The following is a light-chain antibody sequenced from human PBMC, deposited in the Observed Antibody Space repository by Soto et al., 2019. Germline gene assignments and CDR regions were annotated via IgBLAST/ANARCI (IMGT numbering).Light chain of an antibody. J-gene: IGLJ2*01. CDR1: SSDVGTYNY. CDR2: DVS. CDR3: SSCTGSSTSVI. V-gene: IGLV2-14*03. Sequence: QSALTQPASVSGSPGQSITISCTGTSSDVGTYNYVSWYQQHPGKAPKVMIYDVSNRPSGVSNRFSGSKSGNTASLTISGLQAEDEADYYCSSCTGSSTSVIFGRGTKLTVL.